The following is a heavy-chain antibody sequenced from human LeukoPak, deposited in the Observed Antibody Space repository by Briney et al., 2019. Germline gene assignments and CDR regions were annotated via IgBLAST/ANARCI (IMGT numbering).Heavy chain of an antibody. CDR3: AKDPSSRGFLGY. V-gene: IGHV3-23*01. D-gene: IGHD6-13*01. CDR2: ISGSGGST. Sequence: GGSLRLSCAASGFTFSSYAMSWVRQAPGKGLEWDSAISGSGGSTYYADSVKGRFTISRDNSKNTLYLQMNSLRAEDTAVYYCAKDPSSRGFLGYWGQGTLVTVSS. J-gene: IGHJ4*02. CDR1: GFTFSSYA.